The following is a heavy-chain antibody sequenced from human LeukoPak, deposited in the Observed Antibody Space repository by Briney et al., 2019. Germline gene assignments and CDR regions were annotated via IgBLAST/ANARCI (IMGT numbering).Heavy chain of an antibody. D-gene: IGHD2-2*01. Sequence: KPGGSLRLSCAASGFTFSDYYMSWIRQAPGKGLEWVSYISSSSSYTNYADSVKGRFTISRDNAKNSLYLQMNSLRAEDTAVYYCARERYCSSTSPLGCNWFDPWGQGTLVTVSS. CDR3: ARERYCSSTSPLGCNWFDP. CDR1: GFTFSDYY. V-gene: IGHV3-11*05. J-gene: IGHJ5*02. CDR2: ISSSSSYT.